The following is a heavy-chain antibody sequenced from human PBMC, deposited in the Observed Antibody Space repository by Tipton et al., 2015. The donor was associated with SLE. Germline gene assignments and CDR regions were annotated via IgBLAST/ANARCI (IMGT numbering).Heavy chain of an antibody. CDR3: ARVAGDFSGGGCFEPDQYNFFEV. V-gene: IGHV4-34*10. J-gene: IGHJ2*01. Sequence: TLSLTCTVYGGFFSGYYWSWIRQPPGQGLEWIGEIHHSGRPNYNPSFTSRITMSLDKAENHFSLTLNSVTAADTAVYYCARVAGDFSGGGCFEPDQYNFFEVWGRGPLVTVSS. D-gene: IGHD2-15*01. CDR1: GGFFSGYY. CDR2: IHHSGRP.